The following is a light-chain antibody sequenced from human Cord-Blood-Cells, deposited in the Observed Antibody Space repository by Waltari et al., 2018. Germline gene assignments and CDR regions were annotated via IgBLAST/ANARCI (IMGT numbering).Light chain of an antibody. CDR3: QQYNNWPPYT. V-gene: IGKV3-15*01. CDR2: GAS. CDR1: QSVSSN. Sequence: EIVMTQSPATLSVSPGERPTLSCRASQSVSSNLAWYQQKPGQAPRLLIYGASTRATGIPARFSGSGSGTEFTLTISSLQSEDFVVYYCQQYNNWPPYTFGQGTKLEIK. J-gene: IGKJ2*01.